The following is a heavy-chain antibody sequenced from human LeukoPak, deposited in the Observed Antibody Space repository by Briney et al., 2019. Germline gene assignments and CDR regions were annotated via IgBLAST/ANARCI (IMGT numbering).Heavy chain of an antibody. CDR2: IRSKAYGCTT. J-gene: IGHJ6*03. V-gene: IGHV3-49*03. Sequence: HAGGSLRLSCTASGFTFGDYAMSWLRQAPGKGVEWVGFIRSKAYGCTTEYAASVKVRFTISRDDSKSIAYLQMNSLKTEDTAVYYCTRCPYSSSWYGYYCYYYMDVWGKGTTVTVSS. CDR3: TRCPYSSSWYGYYCYYYMDV. D-gene: IGHD6-13*01. CDR1: GFTFGDYA.